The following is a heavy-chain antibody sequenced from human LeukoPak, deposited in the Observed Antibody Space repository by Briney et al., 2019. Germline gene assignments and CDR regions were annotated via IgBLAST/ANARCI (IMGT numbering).Heavy chain of an antibody. Sequence: SVTLSLTCTVSGASISSSYYWGWIRQSPGKGLERIASIYFRGGTYYNPSLKSRVTISVDATKNVCSLKLTSVAAAETAVYYCVRHIAMGSPLYDWGQGTLVTVSA. CDR1: GASISSSYY. J-gene: IGHJ4*02. CDR3: VRHIAMGSPLYD. D-gene: IGHD6-13*01. CDR2: IYFRGGT. V-gene: IGHV4-39*01.